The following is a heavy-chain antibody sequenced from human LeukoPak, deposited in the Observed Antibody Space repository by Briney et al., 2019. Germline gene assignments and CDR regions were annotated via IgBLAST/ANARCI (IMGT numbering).Heavy chain of an antibody. CDR1: GDSINSLDL. D-gene: IGHD3-3*01. CDR2: IYHSGST. J-gene: IGHJ4*02. Sequence: PSETLSLTCTVTGDSINSLDLWSWVRQPPGKGLEWIGEIYHSGSTNYNPSLKSRVTISVDKSKNQFSLKLSSVTAADTAVYYCAVFSVPTYYDFWSGYYSWGQGTLVTVSS. CDR3: AVFSVPTYYDFWSGYYS. V-gene: IGHV4-4*02.